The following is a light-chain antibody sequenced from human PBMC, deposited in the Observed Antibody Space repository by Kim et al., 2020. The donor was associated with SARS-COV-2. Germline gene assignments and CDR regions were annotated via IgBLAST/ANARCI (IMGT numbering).Light chain of an antibody. CDR1: QSVKNY. J-gene: IGKJ1*01. Sequence: VAPGETATLSCRASQSVKNYVVWDQHKPGQAPRVLIYGASTRATGVPVRFSGSGSGTEFTLTISSLQSEDFGIYYCQQYNNWPRTFGQGTKVDIK. V-gene: IGKV3-15*01. CDR2: GAS. CDR3: QQYNNWPRT.